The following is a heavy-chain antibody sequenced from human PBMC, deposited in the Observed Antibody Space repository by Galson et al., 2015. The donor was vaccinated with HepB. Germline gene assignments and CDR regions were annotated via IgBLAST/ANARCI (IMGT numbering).Heavy chain of an antibody. CDR1: GFSLSTSGMC. Sequence: PALVKPTQTLTLTCTFSGFSLSTSGMCVSWIRQPPGKALEWLARIDWDDDKYYSTSLKTRLTISKDTSKNQVVLTMTNMDPVDTATYYCARIRRDSSGWDYYYMDVWGKGTTVTVSS. CDR2: IDWDDDK. V-gene: IGHV2-70*11. CDR3: ARIRRDSSGWDYYYMDV. D-gene: IGHD6-19*01. J-gene: IGHJ6*03.